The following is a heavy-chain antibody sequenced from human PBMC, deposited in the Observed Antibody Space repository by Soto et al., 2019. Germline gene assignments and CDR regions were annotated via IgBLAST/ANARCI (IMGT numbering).Heavy chain of an antibody. V-gene: IGHV5-51*01. CDR2: IYPGDSDT. CDR1: GYSFTSYW. J-gene: IGHJ6*02. Sequence: GESLKISCKGSGYSFTSYWIGWVRQMPGKGLEWMGIIYPGDSDTGYSPSFQGQVTISADKSISTAYLQWSSLKASDTATYYCAQRTPEYGMDVWGQGTMVTVSS. CDR3: AQRTPEYGMDV.